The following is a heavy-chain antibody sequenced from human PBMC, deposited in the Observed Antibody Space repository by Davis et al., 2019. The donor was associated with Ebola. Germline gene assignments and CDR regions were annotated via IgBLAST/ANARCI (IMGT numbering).Heavy chain of an antibody. Sequence: MPPQTLSPTCTLSAGSISSYYRSWIRQPPGKGLEWIGYIHYSGSTNYNPSLKSRVTISVDTSKNQFSLKLSSVTAADTAVYYCARAPGWFDPWGQGTLVTVSS. V-gene: IGHV4-59*01. CDR3: ARAPGWFDP. CDR2: IHYSGST. J-gene: IGHJ5*02. CDR1: AGSISSYY.